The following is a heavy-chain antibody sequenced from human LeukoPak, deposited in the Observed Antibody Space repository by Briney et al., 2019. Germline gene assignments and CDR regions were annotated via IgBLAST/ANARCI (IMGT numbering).Heavy chain of an antibody. CDR3: ARDPSNYYDYVWGRSYFDY. D-gene: IGHD3-16*01. Sequence: GGSLRLSCAASGFTFSSYWMHWVRQAPGKGLVWVSRINSDGSSTSYADSVKGRFTISRDNAKNTLYLQMNSLRAEDTAVYYCARDPSNYYDYVWGRSYFDYWGQGTLVTVSS. CDR2: INSDGSST. CDR1: GFTFSSYW. J-gene: IGHJ4*02. V-gene: IGHV3-74*01.